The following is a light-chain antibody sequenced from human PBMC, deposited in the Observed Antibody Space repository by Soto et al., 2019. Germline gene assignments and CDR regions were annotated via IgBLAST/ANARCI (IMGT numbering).Light chain of an antibody. V-gene: IGKV1-5*03. J-gene: IGKJ1*01. CDR1: QSISNW. Sequence: DIQVTQSPSTLSASVGDRVTITCRASQSISNWLAWYQQKPGKAPKVLIYKASSLESGVPSRFSGSGSGTEFTLTISSLPTEDFATYYCQQYGANSPWTFGQGTKVEIK. CDR2: KAS. CDR3: QQYGANSPWT.